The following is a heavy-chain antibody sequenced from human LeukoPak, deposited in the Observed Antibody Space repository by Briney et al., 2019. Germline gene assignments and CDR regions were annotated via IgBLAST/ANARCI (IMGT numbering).Heavy chain of an antibody. CDR3: ARDLGYYGSGSYYNVWSFDY. CDR2: ISAYNGNT. Sequence: ASVKVSCKASGYTFTSYGISWVRQAPGQGLEWMGWISAYNGNTNYAQKLQGRVTMTTDTSTSTAYMELRSLRSDDTAVYYCARDLGYYGSGSYYNVWSFDYWGQGTLVTVSS. CDR1: GYTFTSYG. V-gene: IGHV1-18*01. J-gene: IGHJ4*02. D-gene: IGHD3-10*01.